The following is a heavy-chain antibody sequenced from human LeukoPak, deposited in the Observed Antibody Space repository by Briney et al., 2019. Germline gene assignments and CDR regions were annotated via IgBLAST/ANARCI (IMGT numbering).Heavy chain of an antibody. V-gene: IGHV1-69*01. CDR1: GGTFSSYA. CDR3: ARGGDSSSWYLGLLGYYYGMDV. Sequence: ASVKVSCKASGGTFSSYAISWVRQDPGQGLEWMGGIIPIFGTEHYAQKFQGRVTITADESTSTAYMELSSLRSEDTAVYYCARGGDSSSWYLGLLGYYYGMDVWGKGTTVTVSS. J-gene: IGHJ6*04. CDR2: IIPIFGTE. D-gene: IGHD6-13*01.